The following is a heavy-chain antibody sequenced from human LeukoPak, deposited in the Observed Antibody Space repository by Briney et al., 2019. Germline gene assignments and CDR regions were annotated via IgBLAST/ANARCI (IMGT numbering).Heavy chain of an antibody. J-gene: IGHJ4*02. V-gene: IGHV4-4*07. CDR3: ARAGYTISSYRFDY. Sequence: SETLSLTCSVSGGSINSYWWSWIRQPAGKGLEFIGRIYATGMTNYNPSLKSRVSMSVDTSKNQFSLELRSVTAADTAVYFCARAGYTISSYRFDYWGQGALVTVSS. D-gene: IGHD3-16*02. CDR1: GGSINSYW. CDR2: IYATGMT.